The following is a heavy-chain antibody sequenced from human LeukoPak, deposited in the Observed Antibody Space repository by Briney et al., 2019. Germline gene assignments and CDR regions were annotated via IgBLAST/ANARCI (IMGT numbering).Heavy chain of an antibody. J-gene: IGHJ6*04. Sequence: SVKVSCKASGGTFSSYAISWVRQAPGQGPEWMGGIIPIFGTANYAQKFQGRVTITADESTSTAYMELSSLRSEDTAVYYCARYTWGYCSSTSCYGGWEDYYYGMDVWGKGTTVTVSS. CDR3: ARYTWGYCSSTSCYGGWEDYYYGMDV. V-gene: IGHV1-69*13. D-gene: IGHD2-2*01. CDR2: IIPIFGTA. CDR1: GGTFSSYA.